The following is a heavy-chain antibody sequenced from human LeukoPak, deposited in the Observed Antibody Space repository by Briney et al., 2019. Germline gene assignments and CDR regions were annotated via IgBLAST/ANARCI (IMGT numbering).Heavy chain of an antibody. D-gene: IGHD3-3*01. V-gene: IGHV3-20*04. CDR2: INWNGGST. CDR1: GFTFDNYG. J-gene: IGHJ4*02. CDR3: ARVRDFWSGYAPRFDY. Sequence: GGSLRLSCAASGFTFDNYGMSWVRQAPGKGLEWVSGINWNGGSTGYADSVKGRFTISRDNAKNSLYLQMNSLRAEDTALYYCARVRDFWSGYAPRFDYWGQGTLVTVSS.